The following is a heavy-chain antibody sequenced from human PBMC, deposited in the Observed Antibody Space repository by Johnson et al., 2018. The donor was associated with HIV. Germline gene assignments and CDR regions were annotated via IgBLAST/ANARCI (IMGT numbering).Heavy chain of an antibody. J-gene: IGHJ3*01. Sequence: QMQLVESGGGIVQPGKSLTLSCVASGLSFSNFGIHWVRQAPGKGLEWVSVIFSVGDVYYADSVKGRFTISRDNSKNMVYLQMNSLRPEDTAVYYCARDGRDLVTRGSFDVWGQGTVVTVSS. CDR1: GLSFSNFG. CDR3: ARDGRDLVTRGSFDV. CDR2: IFSVGDV. D-gene: IGHD3-9*01. V-gene: IGHV3-NL1*01.